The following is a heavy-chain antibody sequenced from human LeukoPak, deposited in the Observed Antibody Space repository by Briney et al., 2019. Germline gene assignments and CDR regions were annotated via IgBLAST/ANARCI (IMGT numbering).Heavy chain of an antibody. D-gene: IGHD6-13*01. CDR3: ASSIAAAGLDY. J-gene: IGHJ4*02. V-gene: IGHV1-69*01. CDR2: IIPIFGTA. CDR1: GGTFSSYA. Sequence: SVKVSCKASGGTFSSYAISWVRQAPGQGREWMGGIIPIFGTANYAQKFQGRVTITADESTSTAYMELSSLRSEDTAVYYCASSIAAAGLDYWGQGTLVTVSS.